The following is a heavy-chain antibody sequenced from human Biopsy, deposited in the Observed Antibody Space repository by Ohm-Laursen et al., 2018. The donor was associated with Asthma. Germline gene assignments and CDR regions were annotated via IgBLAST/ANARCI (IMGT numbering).Heavy chain of an antibody. CDR1: GFSLSTSGGG. V-gene: IGHV2-5*02. CDR3: AHAQTSWNYYGSGNYLYHFDS. CDR2: IYWDDDK. Sequence: PTQTLTLTRTFSGFSLSTSGGGVGWIRQPPGKALERLGNIYWDDDKRYSPSLQSRLTITRDTPKDQVVLTMTNMGPVDTGTYFCAHAQTSWNYYGSGNYLYHFDSWGQGTLVTVSS. J-gene: IGHJ4*02. D-gene: IGHD3-10*01.